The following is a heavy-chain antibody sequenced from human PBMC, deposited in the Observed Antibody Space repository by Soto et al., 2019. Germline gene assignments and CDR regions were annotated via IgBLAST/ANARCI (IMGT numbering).Heavy chain of an antibody. D-gene: IGHD5-12*01. CDR3: ARGFHGYSGYELGY. CDR2: INPNSGGT. J-gene: IGHJ4*02. Sequence: GASVKVSCKASGYTFTGYYMHWVRQAPGQGLEWMGWINPNSGGTNYAQKFQGWVTMTRDTSISTAYMELSGLRSDDTAVYYCARGFHGYSGYELGYWGQGTLVTVSS. V-gene: IGHV1-2*04. CDR1: GYTFTGYY.